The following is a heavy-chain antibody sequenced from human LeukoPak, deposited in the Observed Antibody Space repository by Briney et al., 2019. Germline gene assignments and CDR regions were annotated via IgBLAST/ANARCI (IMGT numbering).Heavy chain of an antibody. V-gene: IGHV1-69*04. D-gene: IGHD1-1*01. CDR1: GGTFSSCA. CDR2: IIPILGIA. J-gene: IGHJ4*02. CDR3: ARDLVIDWNDGREFDY. Sequence: ASVKVSCKASGGTFSSCAISWVRQAPGQGLEWMGRIIPILGIANYAQKFQGRVTITADKSTSTAYMELSSLRAEDTAVYYCARDLVIDWNDGREFDYWGQGTLVTVSS.